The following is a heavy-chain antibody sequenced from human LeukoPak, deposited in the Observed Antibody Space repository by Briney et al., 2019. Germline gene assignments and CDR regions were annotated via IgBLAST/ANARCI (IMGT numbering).Heavy chain of an antibody. J-gene: IGHJ4*02. D-gene: IGHD1-26*01. CDR2: ISNSGTYI. CDR3: ARVASDGIF. V-gene: IGHV3-21*01. Sequence: PGRSLRLSCAASGFSFSDYTMTWVRQAPGKGLEWVSSISNSGTYIHYADSVKGRFTISRDNAKNSLYLQMNSLRAEDTAVYYCARVASDGIFWGQGTLVTVSS. CDR1: GFSFSDYT.